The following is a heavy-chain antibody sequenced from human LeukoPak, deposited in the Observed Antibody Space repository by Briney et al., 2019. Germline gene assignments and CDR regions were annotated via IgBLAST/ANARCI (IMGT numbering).Heavy chain of an antibody. CDR1: GYTFTGYY. J-gene: IGHJ5*02. V-gene: IGHV1-69*06. Sequence: ASVKVSCKASGYTFTGYYMHWVRQAPGQGLEWMGGIIPIFGTANYAQKFQGRVTITADKSTSTAYMELSSLRSEDTAVYYCATSGIAARENWFDPWGQGTLVTVSS. CDR3: ATSGIAARENWFDP. D-gene: IGHD6-6*01. CDR2: IIPIFGTA.